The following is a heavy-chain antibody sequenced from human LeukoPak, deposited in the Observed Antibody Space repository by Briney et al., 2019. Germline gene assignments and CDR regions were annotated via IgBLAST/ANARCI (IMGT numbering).Heavy chain of an antibody. Sequence: ASVKVSCKASGYTFTSYGISWVRQAPGQGPEWMGWISPYNGNTNYAQEFQGRATMTTDTSTSTAYMELRSLRSDDTAVYYCARHFYGSGTYYHFDYWGQGTLVTVSS. CDR3: ARHFYGSGTYYHFDY. CDR2: ISPYNGNT. V-gene: IGHV1-18*01. D-gene: IGHD3-10*01. J-gene: IGHJ4*02. CDR1: GYTFTSYG.